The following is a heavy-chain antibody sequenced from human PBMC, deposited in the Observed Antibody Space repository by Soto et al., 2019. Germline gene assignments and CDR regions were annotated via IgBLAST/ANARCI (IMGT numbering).Heavy chain of an antibody. CDR2: VRHTGGT. Sequence: QVQLQESGPGLMKPSETLSLTCAVSGASIASDHWWTWIRQPPGKGLEWIAEVRHTGGTEYSPSRRGRGTXXVXTXXTQLALKVSSVTAADTAAYYCTSRPDRSTSGGVGYWGQGTLVTVSS. CDR3: TSRPDRSTSGGVGY. CDR1: GASIASDHW. J-gene: IGHJ4*02. D-gene: IGHD2-15*01. V-gene: IGHV4-4*02.